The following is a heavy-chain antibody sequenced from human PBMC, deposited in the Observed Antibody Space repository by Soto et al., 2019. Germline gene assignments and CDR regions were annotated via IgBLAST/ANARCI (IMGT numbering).Heavy chain of an antibody. Sequence: GGSLRLSCAASGFTFSSYAMHWVRQAPGKGLEWVAVISYDGSNKYYADSVKGRFTISRDNSKNTLYLQMNSLRAEDTAVYYCXRAKGYYDSSGRNAFDIWGQGTMFTVSS. CDR2: ISYDGSNK. D-gene: IGHD3-22*01. CDR1: GFTFSSYA. CDR3: XRAKGYYDSSGRNAFDI. V-gene: IGHV3-30-3*01. J-gene: IGHJ3*02.